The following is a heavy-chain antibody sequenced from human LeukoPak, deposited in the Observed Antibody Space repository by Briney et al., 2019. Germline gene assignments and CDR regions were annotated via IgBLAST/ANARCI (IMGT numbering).Heavy chain of an antibody. D-gene: IGHD2-2*02. J-gene: IGHJ3*02. CDR3: ASPDCSSTSCYRERDAFDI. Sequence: PSETLSLTCTVSGGSISSGGYYWSWIRQHPGKGLEWIGYIYYSGSTYYNPSLKSRVTISVNTSKNQFSLKLSSVTAAVTAVYYCASPDCSSTSCYRERDAFDIWGQGTMVTVSS. CDR2: IYYSGST. V-gene: IGHV4-31*03. CDR1: GGSISSGGYY.